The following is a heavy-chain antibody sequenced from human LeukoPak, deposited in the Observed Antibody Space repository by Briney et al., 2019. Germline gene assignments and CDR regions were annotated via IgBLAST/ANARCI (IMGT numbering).Heavy chain of an antibody. Sequence: ASVKVSCKASGYTFTGYYLHWVRQAPGQGLEWMGWINPTSGGTNYAQKFQDRVTMTRDTSISTAYMELSRLRSDDTAVYYCASPPNFWTGKNFDYGAKEPLVTFSS. CDR2: INPTSGGT. CDR1: GYTFTGYY. CDR3: ASPPNFWTGKNFDY. J-gene: IGHJ4*01. V-gene: IGHV1-2*02. D-gene: IGHD3/OR15-3a*01.